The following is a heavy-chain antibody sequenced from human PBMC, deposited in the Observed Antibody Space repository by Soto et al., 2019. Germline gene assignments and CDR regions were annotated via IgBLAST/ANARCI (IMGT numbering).Heavy chain of an antibody. CDR3: ARDGRGSAYWYFDL. D-gene: IGHD1-26*01. CDR1: GFTFSSYW. V-gene: IGHV3-7*01. Sequence: GGSLRLSCAASGFTFSSYWMSWVRQAPGKGLEWVANIKQDGSEKYYVDSVKGRFTISRDNAKNSLYLQMNSLRAEDTAVYYCARDGRGSAYWYFDLWGRGTLVTVSS. J-gene: IGHJ2*01. CDR2: IKQDGSEK.